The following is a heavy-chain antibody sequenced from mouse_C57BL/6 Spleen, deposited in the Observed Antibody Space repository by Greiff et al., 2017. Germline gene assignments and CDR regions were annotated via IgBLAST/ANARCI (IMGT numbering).Heavy chain of an antibody. V-gene: IGHV5-17*01. CDR1: GFTFSDYG. Sequence: EVKLVESGGGLVKPGGSLKLSCAASGFTFSDYGMHWVRQAPEKGLEWVAYISSGSSTIYYADTVKGRFTISRDNAKNALFLQMTSLRSEDTVKYYCTRLYDYDVGWDFDVWGTGTTVTVSS. J-gene: IGHJ1*03. CDR2: ISSGSSTI. CDR3: TRLYDYDVGWDFDV. D-gene: IGHD2-4*01.